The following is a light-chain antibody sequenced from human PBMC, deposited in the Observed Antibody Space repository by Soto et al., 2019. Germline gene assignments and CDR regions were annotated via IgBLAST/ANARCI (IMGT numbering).Light chain of an antibody. Sequence: IVMTQSPATVSASRGERVTLSCRASQSVSGNVAWYHQKPGQPPRLLVYGASTTATDIPARFFGSGSETDFTLTITRLQSEDFGTYYCQQFNSWPRTFGQGTKVEIK. CDR2: GAS. CDR1: QSVSGN. J-gene: IGKJ1*01. CDR3: QQFNSWPRT. V-gene: IGKV3-15*01.